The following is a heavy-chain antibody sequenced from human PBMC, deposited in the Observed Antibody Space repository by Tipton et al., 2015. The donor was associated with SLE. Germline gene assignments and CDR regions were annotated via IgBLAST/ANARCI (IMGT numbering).Heavy chain of an antibody. CDR1: GGSISSGGYY. J-gene: IGHJ3*02. CDR3: ARVRRTDAFDI. Sequence: TLSLTCTVSGGSISSGGYYWTWIRQPAGKGLEWIGRIYTSGSTNYNPSLKSRVTISVDTSKNQFSLRLSSVAAADTAVYYCARVRRTDAFDIWGQGTTVTVSP. V-gene: IGHV4-61*02. CDR2: IYTSGST.